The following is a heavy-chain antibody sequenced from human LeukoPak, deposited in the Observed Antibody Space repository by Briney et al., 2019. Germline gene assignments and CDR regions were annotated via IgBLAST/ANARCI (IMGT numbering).Heavy chain of an antibody. CDR2: ISSDSSTI. CDR1: GFTFSSCS. D-gene: IGHD5-18*01. J-gene: IGHJ6*02. Sequence: GGSLRLSCAASGFTFSSCSMSWVRQAPGMGLEWVAYISSDSSTIYYADSVKGRFTISRDNAKITLTLQMNSLRVEDTAVYYCARVNVIQLWLSNYGMDVWGQGTTVTVSS. CDR3: ARVNVIQLWLSNYGMDV. V-gene: IGHV3-48*01.